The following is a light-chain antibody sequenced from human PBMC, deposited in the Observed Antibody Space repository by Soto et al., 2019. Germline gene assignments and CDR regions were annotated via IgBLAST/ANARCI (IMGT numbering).Light chain of an antibody. J-gene: IGKJ5*01. CDR1: QSLSSN. V-gene: IGKV3-15*01. Sequence: EIVLTQSPGTLSLSPGERATLSCRASQSLSSNYLAWYQRRPGQAPRLLIYGSSTRATGVPPRFSGSASGTEFTLTISSLQSEDFGVYYCQQYNDWPRTFGQGTRLEIK. CDR2: GSS. CDR3: QQYNDWPRT.